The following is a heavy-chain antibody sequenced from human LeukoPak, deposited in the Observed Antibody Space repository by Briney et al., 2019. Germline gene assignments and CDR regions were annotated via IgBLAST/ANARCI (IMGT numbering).Heavy chain of an antibody. J-gene: IGHJ4*02. Sequence: GGSLRLSCAASGFTFSSYWKSWVRQAPGKGLEWVANIKQDGSEKYYVDSVKGRFTISRDNAKNSLYLQMNSLRAEDTAVYYCARSGRFTMVRGVTYYFDYWGQGTLVTVSS. D-gene: IGHD3-10*01. CDR2: IKQDGSEK. V-gene: IGHV3-7*01. CDR3: ARSGRFTMVRGVTYYFDY. CDR1: GFTFSSYW.